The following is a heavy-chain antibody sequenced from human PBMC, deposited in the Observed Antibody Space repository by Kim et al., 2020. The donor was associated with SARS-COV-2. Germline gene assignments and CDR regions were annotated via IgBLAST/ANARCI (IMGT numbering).Heavy chain of an antibody. Sequence: SETLALTCTVSGDSISRYYWSWIRQPPGKRPEWIGNIFYRGTTNYNSSLKSRVTISVDTSENQFSLKLTSITAADTAVYYCVGHRQQHHLGSFDYWGQG. CDR1: GDSISRYY. J-gene: IGHJ4*02. D-gene: IGHD6-13*01. V-gene: IGHV4-59*13. CDR2: IFYRGTT. CDR3: VGHRQQHHLGSFDY.